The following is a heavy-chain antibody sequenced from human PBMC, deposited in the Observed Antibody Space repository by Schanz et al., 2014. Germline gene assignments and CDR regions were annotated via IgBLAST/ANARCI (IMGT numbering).Heavy chain of an antibody. Sequence: VQLVQSGGGLVQPGGSLRLSCAASGITLSGYGLHWVRQAPGKGLEWVGFISFDGRNTGYAHSVKGRFTISRDNSKNTVNLQMNSLRAEDTAVYYCAKDVDFWSGYYLDYWGQGTLVTVSS. D-gene: IGHD3-3*01. J-gene: IGHJ4*02. CDR1: GITLSGYG. V-gene: IGHV3-30*18. CDR2: ISFDGRNT. CDR3: AKDVDFWSGYYLDY.